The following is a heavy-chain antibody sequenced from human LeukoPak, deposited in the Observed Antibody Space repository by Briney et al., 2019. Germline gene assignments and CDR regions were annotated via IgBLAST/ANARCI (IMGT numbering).Heavy chain of an antibody. Sequence: GASVKVSCKVSGYTLTELSMHWVRQAPGKGLEWMGGFDPEDGETIYAQKFQGRVTMTEDTSTDTAYMELSSLRSEDTAVYYCATGYIDYYGSGSYWVYWGQGTLVTVSS. J-gene: IGHJ4*02. CDR3: ATGYIDYYGSGSYWVY. V-gene: IGHV1-24*01. CDR1: GYTLTELS. CDR2: FDPEDGET. D-gene: IGHD3-10*01.